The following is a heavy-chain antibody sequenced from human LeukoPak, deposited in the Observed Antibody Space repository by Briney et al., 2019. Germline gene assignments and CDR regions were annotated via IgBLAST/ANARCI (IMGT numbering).Heavy chain of an antibody. D-gene: IGHD6-19*01. CDR3: ARASVSVWYDY. J-gene: IGHJ4*02. CDR2: ITNDGGNT. CDR1: GFAFSGYA. V-gene: IGHV3-64*02. Sequence: GGSLRLSCAASGFAFSGYAMHWVRQAPGKGLEYISAITNDGGNTYYADSVRGRFTISRDNSKNTLFLQMGSLRAEDMAVYFCARASVSVWYDYWGQGTLVTVSS.